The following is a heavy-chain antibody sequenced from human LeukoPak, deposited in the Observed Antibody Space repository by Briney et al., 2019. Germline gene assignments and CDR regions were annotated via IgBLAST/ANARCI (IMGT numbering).Heavy chain of an antibody. D-gene: IGHD3-22*01. V-gene: IGHV1-69*13. Sequence: ASVKVSCKASGGTFSSYAISWVRQAPGQGLEWMGGIIPIFGTANYAQKFQGRVTITADESTSTAYMELSSLRSEDTAVYYCARGNYYDSSGYYYKETINWFDPWGQGTLVTVSS. CDR3: ARGNYYDSSGYYYKETINWFDP. J-gene: IGHJ5*02. CDR2: IIPIFGTA. CDR1: GGTFSSYA.